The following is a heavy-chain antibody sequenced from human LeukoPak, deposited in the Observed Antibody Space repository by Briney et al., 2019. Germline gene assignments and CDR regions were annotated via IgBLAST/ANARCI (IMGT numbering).Heavy chain of an antibody. D-gene: IGHD3-3*01. CDR3: TGRFLEWLLYSDY. V-gene: IGHV3-49*04. Sequence: PGRSLRLSCTAPGFTFGDYAMSWVRQAPGKGLEWVGFIRSKAYGGTTEYAASVKGRFTISRDDSKSIAYLQMNSLKTEDTAVYYCTGRFLEWLLYSDYWGQGTLVTVSS. J-gene: IGHJ4*02. CDR1: GFTFGDYA. CDR2: IRSKAYGGTT.